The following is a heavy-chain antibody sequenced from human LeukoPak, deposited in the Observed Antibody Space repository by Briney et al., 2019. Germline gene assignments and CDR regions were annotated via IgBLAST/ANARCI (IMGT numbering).Heavy chain of an antibody. D-gene: IGHD2-2*01. CDR1: GYRFTSYW. Sequence: PGESLKISCKGSGYRFTSYWIGWVRQMPGIGLEWMGIINPGDSDTRYSPSFQGQVTISADKSISTAYLQWSSLKASDTAMYYCARHPDCTRTSCYVDYYGMDVWGQGTTVTVSS. V-gene: IGHV5-51*01. J-gene: IGHJ6*02. CDR2: INPGDSDT. CDR3: ARHPDCTRTSCYVDYYGMDV.